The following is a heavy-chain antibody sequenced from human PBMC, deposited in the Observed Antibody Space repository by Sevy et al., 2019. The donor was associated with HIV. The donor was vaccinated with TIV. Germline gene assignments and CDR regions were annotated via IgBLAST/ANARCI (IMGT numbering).Heavy chain of an antibody. V-gene: IGHV4-31*03. CDR2: IYYSGST. Sequence: SETLYLTCTVSGGSISSGGYYWSWIRQHPGKGLEWIGYIYYSGSTYYNPSLKSRVTISVDTSKNQFSLKLSSVTAADTAVYYCARTYYYDSSGYSWFDPWGQGTLVTVSS. CDR1: GGSISSGGYY. D-gene: IGHD3-22*01. J-gene: IGHJ5*02. CDR3: ARTYYYDSSGYSWFDP.